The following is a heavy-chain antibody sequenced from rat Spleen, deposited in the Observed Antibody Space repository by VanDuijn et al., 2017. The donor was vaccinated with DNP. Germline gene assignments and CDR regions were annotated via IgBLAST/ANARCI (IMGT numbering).Heavy chain of an antibody. CDR2: SSYDGGST. CDR1: GFTFRDYY. Sequence: EVQLVESGGGLVQPGGSLKLSCAASGFTFRDYYMAWVRQAPTQGLEWVAYSSYDGGSTYNGDSVKGRFTISRDNAKSTIYLQKNSLRSEDMATYYCARHVLPLRVWDYWGQGVMVTVSS. V-gene: IGHV5-22*01. CDR3: ARHVLPLRVWDY. D-gene: IGHD1-4*01. J-gene: IGHJ2*01.